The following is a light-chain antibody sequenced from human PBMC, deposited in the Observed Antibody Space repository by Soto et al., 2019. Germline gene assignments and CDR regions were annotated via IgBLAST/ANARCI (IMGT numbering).Light chain of an antibody. Sequence: IVLTQSPDTLSLSPGDRATLSCRATQSVSSNSLAWYQQKPGQAPRLLIYGASTRATGIPARFSGSGSGTEFTLTISSLQSEDFAVYYCQQYNNRPPITFGQGTRLEI. CDR2: GAS. CDR1: QSVSSN. J-gene: IGKJ5*01. V-gene: IGKV3-15*01. CDR3: QQYNNRPPIT.